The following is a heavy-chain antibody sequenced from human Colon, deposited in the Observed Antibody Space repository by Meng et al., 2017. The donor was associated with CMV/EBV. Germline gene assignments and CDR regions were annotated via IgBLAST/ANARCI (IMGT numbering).Heavy chain of an antibody. V-gene: IGHV5-51*01. CDR3: AMLGYCTSSSCAGANGYFYGMDV. J-gene: IGHJ6*02. CDR2: MFPGDSHI. Sequence: GESLKISCKASGYNFDTYWIAWVRQMPGKGLEWMAIMFPGDSHIRYSPSFQGQVTIAADKSVSTAYLQWGSLKASDTAMYYCAMLGYCTSSSCAGANGYFYGMDVWGQGTTVTVSS. D-gene: IGHD2-2*01. CDR1: GYNFDTYW.